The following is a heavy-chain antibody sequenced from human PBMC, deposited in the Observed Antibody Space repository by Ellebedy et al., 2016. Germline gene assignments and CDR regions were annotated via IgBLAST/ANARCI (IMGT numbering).Heavy chain of an antibody. CDR2: IDSDASVI. V-gene: IGHV3-74*01. Sequence: GGSLRLSXAASGFTFGTYLIHWVRQAPGKGLVWVSRIDSDASVIGYADSVKGRFTISRDNAKNTVYLQMSSLRAEDTALYYCAVERRELLGNDAFDIWGQGTMVTVSS. D-gene: IGHD1-7*01. CDR1: GFTFGTYL. CDR3: AVERRELLGNDAFDI. J-gene: IGHJ3*02.